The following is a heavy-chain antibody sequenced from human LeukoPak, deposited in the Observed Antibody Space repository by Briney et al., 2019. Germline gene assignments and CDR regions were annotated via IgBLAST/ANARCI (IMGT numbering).Heavy chain of an antibody. CDR3: ARSDYGTSGNFDY. Sequence: GGSLRLSCAASGFTFSNYWVHWVRQAPGKGLVWVSRINSDGSSTNYADSVKGRSTISRDNAKNTLYLQMSSLRAEDTAVYYCARSDYGTSGNFDYWGQGTLVTVSS. CDR1: GFTFSNYW. J-gene: IGHJ4*02. V-gene: IGHV3-74*01. CDR2: INSDGSST. D-gene: IGHD4/OR15-4a*01.